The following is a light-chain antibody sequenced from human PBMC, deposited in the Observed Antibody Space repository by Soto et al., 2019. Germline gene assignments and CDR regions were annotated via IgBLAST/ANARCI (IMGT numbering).Light chain of an antibody. CDR1: QSVSSY. V-gene: IGKV3-11*01. CDR3: QQRSNWLT. J-gene: IGKJ4*01. CDR2: DAS. Sequence: EIVLTQSPATLSLSPGERATLSCRASQSVSSYLAWYQQKPGQAPRLLIYDASTRATGIPARCSGSGSGTDFTPTISSLETEDFAVYYCQQRSNWLTFGGGTQVEIK.